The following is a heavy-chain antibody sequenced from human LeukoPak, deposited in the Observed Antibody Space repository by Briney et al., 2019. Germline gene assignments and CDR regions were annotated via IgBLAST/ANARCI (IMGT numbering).Heavy chain of an antibody. CDR2: IYDGGST. V-gene: IGHV4-4*07. J-gene: IGHJ5*02. CDR3: ARDSGTSGEVKFDP. Sequence: SETLSLTCTVSGGSVNSYYLSWIRQPAGKTLEWIGRIYDGGSTNYNPSLKIRVTMSVDTSKNQISLKLKSVTAADTAVYYCARDSGTSGEVKFDPWGQGALVTVSS. D-gene: IGHD3-10*01. CDR1: GGSVNSYY.